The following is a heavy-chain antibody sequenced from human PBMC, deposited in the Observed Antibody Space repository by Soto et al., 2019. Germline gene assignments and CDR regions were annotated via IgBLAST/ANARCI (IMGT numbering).Heavy chain of an antibody. D-gene: IGHD5-12*01. CDR2: IYYSGST. V-gene: IGHV4-39*01. Sequence: SETLSLTCTVFGGSISSRSYYWGWIRQPPGKGLEWIGSIYYSGSTYYNPSLKSRVTISVDTSKNQFSLKLSSLTAADTAVYSCARLLRHNHYGLDVWGQGTMVTVSS. CDR3: ARLLRHNHYGLDV. CDR1: GGSISSRSYY. J-gene: IGHJ6*02.